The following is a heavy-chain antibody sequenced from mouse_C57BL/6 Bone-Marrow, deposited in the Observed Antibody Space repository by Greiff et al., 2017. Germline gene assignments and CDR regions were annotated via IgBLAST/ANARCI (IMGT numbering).Heavy chain of an antibody. V-gene: IGHV2-2*01. CDR2: IWSGGST. Sequence: VQLQQSGPGLVQPSQSLSITCTVSGFSLTSYGVHWVRQSPGKGLEWLGVIWSGGSTDDNAAFISRLSISKDNSKSQVFFKMNSLKADDTAIYYCANWFAYWGQGTLVTVSA. J-gene: IGHJ3*01. CDR1: GFSLTSYG. CDR3: ANWFAY.